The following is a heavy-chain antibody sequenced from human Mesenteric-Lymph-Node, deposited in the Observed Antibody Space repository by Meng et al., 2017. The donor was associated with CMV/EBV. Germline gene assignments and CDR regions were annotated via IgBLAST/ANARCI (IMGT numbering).Heavy chain of an antibody. Sequence: ASVKVSCKASGYTFTNYGVSWVRQAPGQGLEWVGWIFPYNGDTNNAQKFQGRVTMTTDTSTTTAYMELRSLRSDDTAMYYCARHIPGITAAASDYWGQGTLVTVSS. J-gene: IGHJ4*02. V-gene: IGHV1-18*04. D-gene: IGHD6-25*01. CDR3: ARHIPGITAAASDY. CDR1: GYTFTNYG. CDR2: IFPYNGDT.